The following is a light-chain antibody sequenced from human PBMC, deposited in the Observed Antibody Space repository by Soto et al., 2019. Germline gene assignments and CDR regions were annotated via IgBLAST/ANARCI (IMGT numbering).Light chain of an antibody. Sequence: QSALTQPASVSGSPGQSITISCTGISSDVGGYNYVSWYQQQPGKAPKLMIYEVTSRPSGVSDRFSGSKSGNTASLTISGLQAEDEADYYCSSYTSSIPYVFGTGTKLTVL. CDR2: EVT. V-gene: IGLV2-14*01. CDR3: SSYTSSIPYV. J-gene: IGLJ1*01. CDR1: SSDVGGYNY.